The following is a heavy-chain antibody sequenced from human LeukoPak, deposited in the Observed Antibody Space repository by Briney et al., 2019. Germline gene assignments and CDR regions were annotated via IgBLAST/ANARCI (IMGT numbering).Heavy chain of an antibody. Sequence: PGGSLRLSCAASGFTFGSSWMSWVRQAPGKGLEWVANIKPDGSEKYYVDSVKGRFTISRDNAKNSLYLQMNSLRAEDTAVYYCARDKFGGTDYWGQGTLVTVSS. J-gene: IGHJ4*02. CDR3: ARDKFGGTDY. CDR1: GFTFGSSW. V-gene: IGHV3-7*01. CDR2: IKPDGSEK. D-gene: IGHD3-16*01.